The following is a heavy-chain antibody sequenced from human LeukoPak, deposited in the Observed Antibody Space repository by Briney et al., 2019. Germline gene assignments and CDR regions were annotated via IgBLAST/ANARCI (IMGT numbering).Heavy chain of an antibody. J-gene: IGHJ4*02. CDR2: IKQDGSQE. Sequence: GGFLRLSCAASRFTLSTYWMSWVRQAPGKGLEWVAHIKQDGSQEYYVDSVKGRFTISRDSAKNSLYLQMNSLRAEDTALYHCARDLGGYGDLWGQGTLVTVSS. V-gene: IGHV3-7*03. D-gene: IGHD4-17*01. CDR3: ARDLGGYGDL. CDR1: RFTLSTYW.